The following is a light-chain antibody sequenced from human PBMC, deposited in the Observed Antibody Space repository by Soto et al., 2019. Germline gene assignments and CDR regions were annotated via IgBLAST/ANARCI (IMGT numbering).Light chain of an antibody. V-gene: IGLV2-14*01. Sequence: QSVLTQPASVSGSPGQSITISCTGTSSDVGGYNYVSWYQQHPDKAPKLILYEASNRPSGVSNRFSGSKSGNTAPLTISGLQTEDGADYYCSSYTDNSTLAFGTGTKVTVL. CDR2: EAS. CDR3: SSYTDNSTLA. J-gene: IGLJ1*01. CDR1: SSDVGGYNY.